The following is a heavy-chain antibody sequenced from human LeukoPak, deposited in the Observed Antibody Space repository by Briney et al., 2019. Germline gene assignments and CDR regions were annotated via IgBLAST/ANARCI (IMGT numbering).Heavy chain of an antibody. D-gene: IGHD6-13*01. CDR3: ARAAAGTFDY. J-gene: IGHJ4*02. CDR1: GYTFTSYG. Sequence: SVKVSCKASGYTFTSYGIRWVRQAPGQGLEWMGRIIPILGIANYAHKFQGRVTITADKSTSPPYMEPSSQRSEDTAVYYCARAAAGTFDYWGQGTLVTVSP. CDR2: IIPILGIA. V-gene: IGHV1-69*04.